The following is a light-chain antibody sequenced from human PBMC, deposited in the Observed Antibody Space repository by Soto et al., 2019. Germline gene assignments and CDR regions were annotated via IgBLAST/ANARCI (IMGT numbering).Light chain of an antibody. CDR1: STDVGSCNL. CDR3: CSYAGGGTSRV. Sequence: QAVMSHPSPLSASPGQSITISFTGTSTDVGSCNLVSWFHPHPDKAPKVRIFEATQRPSGVSHRFSGSRSGNTASLTISGLQAEDEADYYCCSYAGGGTSRVFGTGTE. CDR2: EAT. J-gene: IGLJ1*01. V-gene: IGLV2-23*01.